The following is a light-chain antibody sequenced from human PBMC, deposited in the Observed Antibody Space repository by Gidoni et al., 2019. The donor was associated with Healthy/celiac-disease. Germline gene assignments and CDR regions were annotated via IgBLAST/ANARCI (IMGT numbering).Light chain of an antibody. CDR1: QSARSSY. CDR3: QQYGSSPPRYT. V-gene: IGKV3-20*01. J-gene: IGKJ2*01. CDR2: GAS. Sequence: EIVLTQSPGTLSLSPGERATLSCRASQSARSSYLAWYQQKPGQAPRLLIYGASSRATGIPDRFSGSGSGTDFTLTISRLEPEDFAVYYCQQYGSSPPRYTFGQGTKLEIK.